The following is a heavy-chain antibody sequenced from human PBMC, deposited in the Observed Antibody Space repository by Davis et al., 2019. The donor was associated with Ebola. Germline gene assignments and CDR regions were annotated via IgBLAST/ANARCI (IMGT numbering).Heavy chain of an antibody. Sequence: SETLSLTCTVPGGSISSYYWSWIRQHPGKGLEWIGYIYYSGSTYYNPSLKSRVTISVDTSKNQFSLKLSSVTAADTAVYYCARGRGRWLRSASIGYWGQGTLVTVSS. CDR1: GGSISSYY. D-gene: IGHD5-12*01. CDR2: IYYSGST. J-gene: IGHJ4*02. CDR3: ARGRGRWLRSASIGY. V-gene: IGHV4-59*06.